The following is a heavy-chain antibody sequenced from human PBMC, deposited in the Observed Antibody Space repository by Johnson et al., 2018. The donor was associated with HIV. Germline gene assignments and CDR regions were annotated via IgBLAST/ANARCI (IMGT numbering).Heavy chain of an antibody. Sequence: VYLVESGGGLVQPGRSLRLSCAASGFTFADYAMHWVRQAPGKGLEWVANIKQDGSEKYYVDSVKGRFTISRDNAKNSLYLQMNSLRAEDTAVYYCASVYYDILTGYRVDAFDVWGQGTMVTVSS. J-gene: IGHJ3*01. V-gene: IGHV3-7*01. CDR3: ASVYYDILTGYRVDAFDV. CDR2: IKQDGSEK. CDR1: GFTFADYA. D-gene: IGHD3-9*01.